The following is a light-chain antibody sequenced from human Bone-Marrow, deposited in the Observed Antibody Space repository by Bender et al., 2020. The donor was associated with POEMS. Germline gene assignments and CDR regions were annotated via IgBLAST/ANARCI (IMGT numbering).Light chain of an antibody. V-gene: IGLV3-9*01. CDR1: NIGFKN. CDR3: QVWDSSGDHPV. CDR2: TDT. Sequence: SYDLTQPLSVSVALGQTARITCEGDNIGFKNVHWYQQRSGQTPLLVIYTDTIRPSGITERFSGSNSGNTAILTISRVQVGDEADYYCQVWDSSGDHPVFGGGTKLTVL. J-gene: IGLJ3*02.